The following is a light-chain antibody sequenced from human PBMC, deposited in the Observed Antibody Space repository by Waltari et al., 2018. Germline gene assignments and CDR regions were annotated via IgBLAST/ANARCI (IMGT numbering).Light chain of an antibody. CDR1: QDIRND. CDR2: ATS. CDR3: LQDYNFPRM. J-gene: IGKJ1*01. Sequence: AIQMTQSPSSLSASVGDRVTITCRASQDIRNDLGWYQQKPGKAPNLLIYATSILQSGVPSRFSGSGSGRDFNLNISSLQPEDFATYYCLQDYNFPRMFGQGTKVEV. V-gene: IGKV1-6*01.